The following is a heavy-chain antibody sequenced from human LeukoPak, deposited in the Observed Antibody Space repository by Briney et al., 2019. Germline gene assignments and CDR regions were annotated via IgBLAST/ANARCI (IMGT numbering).Heavy chain of an antibody. J-gene: IGHJ6*03. V-gene: IGHV3-33*01. Sequence: GRSLRLSCAASGFTFSSYGMHWVRQAPGKGLEWVAVIWYDGSNKYYADSVKGRFTISRDNSKNTLYLQMNSLRAEDTAVYYCARGGSKAARVFYYYYYMDVWGKGPRSPSP. CDR3: ARGGSKAARVFYYYYYMDV. D-gene: IGHD6-6*01. CDR1: GFTFSSYG. CDR2: IWYDGSNK.